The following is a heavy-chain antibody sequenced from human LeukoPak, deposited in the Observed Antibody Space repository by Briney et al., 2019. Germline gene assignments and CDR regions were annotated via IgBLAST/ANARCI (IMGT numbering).Heavy chain of an antibody. CDR3: AKTVPFESNAWRQTFDF. D-gene: IGHD3-16*01. CDR1: GGSISSYY. J-gene: IGHJ4*02. CDR2: IYTSGST. V-gene: IGHV4-4*07. Sequence: SETLSLTCTVSGGSISSYYWSWIRQPAGKGLEWIGRIYTSGSTNYNPSLKSRVTMSVDTSKNQFSLKLSSVTAADTAVYFCAKTVPFESNAWRQTFDFWGQGTLVTVSS.